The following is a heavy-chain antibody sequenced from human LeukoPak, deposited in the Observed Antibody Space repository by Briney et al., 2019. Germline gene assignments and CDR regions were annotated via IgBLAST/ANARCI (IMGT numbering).Heavy chain of an antibody. D-gene: IGHD2/OR15-2a*01. CDR3: ARAGIVNALDY. J-gene: IGHJ4*02. V-gene: IGHV3-33*01. CDR2: IWYDGNNT. Sequence: GMSLRLSCAASGYTFSIYGMNWVRQAPGKGLEWVATIWYDGNNTYFAESVMGRFSISKDNFKNTVYLQMNSLKIEDTGVYYCARAGIVNALDYWGQGAQVTVSS. CDR1: GYTFSIYG.